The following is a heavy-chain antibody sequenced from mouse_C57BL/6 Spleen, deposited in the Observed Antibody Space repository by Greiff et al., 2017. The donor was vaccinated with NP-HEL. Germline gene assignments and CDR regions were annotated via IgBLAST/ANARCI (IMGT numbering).Heavy chain of an antibody. CDR1: GYTFTGYW. D-gene: IGHD1-1*01. Sequence: VKLMESGAELMKPGASVKLSCKATGYTFTGYWIEWVKQRPGHGLEWIGEILPGSGSTNYNEKFKGKATFTADPSSNTAYMQLSSLTTEDSAIYCCARGGLRLAWFAYWGQGTLVTVSA. CDR3: ARGGLRLAWFAY. V-gene: IGHV1-9*01. J-gene: IGHJ3*01. CDR2: ILPGSGST.